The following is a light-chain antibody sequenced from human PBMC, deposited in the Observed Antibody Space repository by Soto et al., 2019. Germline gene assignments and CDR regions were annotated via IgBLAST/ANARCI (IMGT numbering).Light chain of an antibody. CDR3: QQDYTGPRT. J-gene: IGKJ1*01. V-gene: IGKV3-15*01. Sequence: EIVMTQSPGTLSVSPGEGDTLSCRASQSVSTNLAWYQQKPDQAPRLLIYGASTTATGMPARFSGSGSGTEFTLTICSLQSEDFAVYSCQQDYTGPRTFGQGTRVEIK. CDR2: GAS. CDR1: QSVSTN.